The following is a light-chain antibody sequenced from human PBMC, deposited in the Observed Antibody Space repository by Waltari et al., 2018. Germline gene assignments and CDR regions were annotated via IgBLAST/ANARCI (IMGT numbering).Light chain of an antibody. V-gene: IGKV4-1*01. Sequence: DIVMTQSPDSLAVSLGERVTINCKSSQSVLHNSKNKNSLACYQHKPGQPPKLLIYWASTRESGVPDRFSGSGSGTDFTLTISSLQAEDVAFYYCQQYYDTPFTFGPGTKVDIK. CDR3: QQYYDTPFT. CDR1: QSVLHNSKNKNS. J-gene: IGKJ3*01. CDR2: WAS.